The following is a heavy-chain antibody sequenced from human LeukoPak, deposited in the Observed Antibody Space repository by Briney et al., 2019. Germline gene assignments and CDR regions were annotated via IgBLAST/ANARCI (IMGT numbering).Heavy chain of an antibody. CDR3: ARDAPRRYCSGGSCETPWY. J-gene: IGHJ4*02. D-gene: IGHD2-15*01. CDR2: INPNSGGT. V-gene: IGHV1-2*02. Sequence: ASVKVSCKASGYTFSGYYIHWVRQAPGQGLEWMGWINPNSGGTNYAQKFQGRVTMTRDTSISTAYMELSRLRSDDTAVYYCARDAPRRYCSGGSCETPWYWGQGTLVTVSS. CDR1: GYTFSGYY.